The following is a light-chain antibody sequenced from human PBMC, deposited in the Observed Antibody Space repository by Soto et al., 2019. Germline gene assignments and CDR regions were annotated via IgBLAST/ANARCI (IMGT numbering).Light chain of an antibody. CDR3: QQYGSSQWT. CDR2: AAS. V-gene: IGKV3-20*01. J-gene: IGKJ1*01. Sequence: EIVLTQSPGTLSLSPGERATLSCRASQSVSGSYLAWYQQKPGQAPRLLIYAASSRATGIPDKFSGSGSGTDFPLTISRLEPEDFAVYYCQQYGSSQWTFGQGTKVEIK. CDR1: QSVSGSY.